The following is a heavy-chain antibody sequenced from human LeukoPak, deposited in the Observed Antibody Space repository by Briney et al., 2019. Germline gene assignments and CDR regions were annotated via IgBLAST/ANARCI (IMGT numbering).Heavy chain of an antibody. CDR3: AKMTGGNLRYFDWGYRHAFDI. CDR2: IRYDGSNK. CDR1: EFRFSSYG. J-gene: IGHJ3*02. V-gene: IGHV3-30*02. Sequence: GGSLRLSCAASEFRFSSYGMHWDRQAPGKGLEWVAFIRYDGSNKYYAVSVKGRFTIPRDNSKNTLYLQMNSLKAEDTAIYYCAKMTGGNLRYFDWGYRHAFDIWGQGTMVTVSS. D-gene: IGHD3-9*01.